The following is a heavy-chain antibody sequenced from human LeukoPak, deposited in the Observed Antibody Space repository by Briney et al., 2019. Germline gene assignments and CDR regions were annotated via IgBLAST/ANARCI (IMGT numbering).Heavy chain of an antibody. J-gene: IGHJ6*03. Sequence: ASVKVSYKASGYTFSNYYIYWVRQAPGQGLEWMGVINPSGGPTNYAPQFQGRVTMTRDMSTSTVYMELSSLRSEDTAVYYCARDAEQRISSKGIYSYYYIDVWGKGTTVTVTS. V-gene: IGHV1-46*01. CDR1: GYTFSNYY. CDR2: INPSGGPT. D-gene: IGHD6-13*01. CDR3: ARDAEQRISSKGIYSYYYIDV.